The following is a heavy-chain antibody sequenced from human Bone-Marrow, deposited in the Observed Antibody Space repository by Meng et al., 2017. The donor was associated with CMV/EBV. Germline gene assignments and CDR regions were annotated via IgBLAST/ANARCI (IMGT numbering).Heavy chain of an antibody. Sequence: GESLKISCAASGFTFSDYYMSWIRQAPGKGLEWVSYISSSGSTIYYADSVKGRFTISRDNAKNSLYLQMNSLRAEDTAVYYCTTGTSKIGSWSWGQGALVTVSS. CDR3: TTGTSKIGSWS. D-gene: IGHD1-26*01. V-gene: IGHV3-11*01. CDR1: GFTFSDYY. CDR2: ISSSGSTI. J-gene: IGHJ4*02.